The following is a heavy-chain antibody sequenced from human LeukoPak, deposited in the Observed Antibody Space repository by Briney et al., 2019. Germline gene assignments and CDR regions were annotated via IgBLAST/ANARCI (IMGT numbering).Heavy chain of an antibody. J-gene: IGHJ4*02. Sequence: SVKVSCKASGGTFSSYAISWVRQAPGQGLEWMGRIIPIFGTANYAQKFQGRVTITTDESTSTAYMELSSLRSEDTAVYYCASPDCSGGSYYTEPNFDHWGQGTLVTVSS. CDR2: IIPIFGTA. V-gene: IGHV1-69*05. CDR1: GGTFSSYA. CDR3: ASPDCSGGSYYTEPNFDH. D-gene: IGHD2-15*01.